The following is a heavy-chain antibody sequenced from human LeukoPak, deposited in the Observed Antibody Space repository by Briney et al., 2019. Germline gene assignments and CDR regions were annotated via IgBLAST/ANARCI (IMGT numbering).Heavy chain of an antibody. V-gene: IGHV4-59*01. J-gene: IGHJ4*02. Sequence: SETLSLTCTVSGGSISSYFWSWIQQPPGKGLEWIGYISYSGSTNHNPSLKSRVTMSVDTSKNQFSLKLTSVTAADTALYYCARTYSGYDSPFDFWGQGILVTVSS. CDR2: ISYSGST. CDR1: GGSISSYF. CDR3: ARTYSGYDSPFDF. D-gene: IGHD5-12*01.